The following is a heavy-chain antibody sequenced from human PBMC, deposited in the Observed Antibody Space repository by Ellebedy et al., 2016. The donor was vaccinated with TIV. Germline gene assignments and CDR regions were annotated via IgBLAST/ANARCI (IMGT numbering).Heavy chain of an antibody. J-gene: IGHJ4*02. D-gene: IGHD1-1*01. CDR1: GFSFSSYW. V-gene: IGHV3-7*04. Sequence: GESLKISCAASGFSFSSYWMTWVRQAPGKGLEWVANIKQDGSEKYYVDSVKGRFTISRDNAKNSLYLQMNSLRAEDTAVYYCARDDNDYSIDYWGQGTLVTVSS. CDR3: ARDDNDYSIDY. CDR2: IKQDGSEK.